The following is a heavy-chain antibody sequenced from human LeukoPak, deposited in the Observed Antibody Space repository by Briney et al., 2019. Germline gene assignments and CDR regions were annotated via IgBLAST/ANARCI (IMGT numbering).Heavy chain of an antibody. V-gene: IGHV3-11*01. D-gene: IGHD3-16*02. CDR1: GFTVSSNY. CDR2: ISGSDSTI. J-gene: IGHJ4*02. CDR3: ASPLYDYVWENNRIPGY. Sequence: PGGSLRLSCAASGFTVSSNYMSWVRQAPGKGLEWVSYISGSDSTIYYADSVKGRFTISRDNAKNSLYLQMNSLRAEDTAVYYCASPLYDYVWENNRIPGYWGQGTLVTVSS.